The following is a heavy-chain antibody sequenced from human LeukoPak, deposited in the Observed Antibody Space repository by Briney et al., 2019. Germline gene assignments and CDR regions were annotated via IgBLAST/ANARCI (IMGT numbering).Heavy chain of an antibody. Sequence: GGSLRLSCAASGFTFDDYGMSWVRHAPGKGLEWVSGINWNGGSTGYADSVKGRFTISRDNAKNSLYLQMNSLRAEDTALYYCARGATPYYYYYYMDVWGKGTTVTVSS. CDR1: GFTFDDYG. CDR2: INWNGGST. CDR3: ARGATPYYYYYYMDV. J-gene: IGHJ6*03. V-gene: IGHV3-20*04. D-gene: IGHD5-12*01.